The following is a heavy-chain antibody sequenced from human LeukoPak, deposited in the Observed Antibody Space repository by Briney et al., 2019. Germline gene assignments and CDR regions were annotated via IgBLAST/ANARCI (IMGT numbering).Heavy chain of an antibody. J-gene: IGHJ4*02. CDR3: ASDPRQTARWR. CDR2: IYSGGGT. Sequence: PGGSLRLSCAASGFTVTSNYMTWVRQAPGKGLEWVSVIYSGGGTYYADSVKGRFSISRDSSKNTLYLQMNILRADDTAIYYCASDPRQTARWRWGQGTLVTVSS. CDR1: GFTVTSNY. D-gene: IGHD6-6*01. V-gene: IGHV3-66*01.